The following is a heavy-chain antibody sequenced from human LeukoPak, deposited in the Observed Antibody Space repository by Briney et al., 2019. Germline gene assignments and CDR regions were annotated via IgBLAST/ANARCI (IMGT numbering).Heavy chain of an antibody. CDR1: GVSFSGYY. J-gene: IGHJ5*02. V-gene: IGHV4-34*01. Sequence: PSETLSLTCAVYGVSFSGYYWSWIRQPPGKGLEWIGEINHSGSTNYNPSLKSRVTISVDTSKNQFSLKLSSVTAADTAVYYCARGRGFLEWFRWFDPWGQGTLVTVSS. CDR3: ARGRGFLEWFRWFDP. D-gene: IGHD3-3*01. CDR2: INHSGST.